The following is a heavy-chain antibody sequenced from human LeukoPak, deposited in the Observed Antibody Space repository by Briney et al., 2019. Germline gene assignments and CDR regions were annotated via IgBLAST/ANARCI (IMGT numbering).Heavy chain of an antibody. CDR1: GFTFSSYA. CDR3: ARGAWWYSGSYAPSLRSPDEDY. CDR2: ILDSDGSP. Sequence: GGSLRLSCAASGFTFSSYAMSWVRQAPGKGLEWVSILDSDGSPSYADSVKGRFTISRDNSKNTLYLQMNSLRAEDTAVYYCARGAWWYSGSYAPSLRSPDEDYWGQGTLVTVSS. D-gene: IGHD1-26*01. V-gene: IGHV3-23*01. J-gene: IGHJ4*02.